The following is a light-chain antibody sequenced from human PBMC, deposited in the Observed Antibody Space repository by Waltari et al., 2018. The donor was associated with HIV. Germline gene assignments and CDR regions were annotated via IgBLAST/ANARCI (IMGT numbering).Light chain of an antibody. CDR1: SSDVGGYNY. J-gene: IGLJ2*01. V-gene: IGLV2-8*01. CDR2: EVS. Sequence: QSALTQPPSAPGSPGQSVPISCTGTSSDVGGYNYVSRYQQHPGKAPKLMIYEVSKRPSGVPDRFFGSKSGNTASLTVSGLQAEDEADYYCSSYAGSNTVVFGGGTKLTVL. CDR3: SSYAGSNTVV.